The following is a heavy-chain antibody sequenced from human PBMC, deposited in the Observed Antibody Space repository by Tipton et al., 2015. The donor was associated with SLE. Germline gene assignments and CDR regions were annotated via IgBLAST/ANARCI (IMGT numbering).Heavy chain of an antibody. Sequence: TLSLTCTVSGGSISSGSYCWGWIRQPPGKGPEWIGTIYYSGSGHYNPSLKSRVTISVDTSKSQFFLKLSSVTAADTAVYYCARQRGGDFDYWGQGTLVTVSS. CDR1: GGSISSGSYC. J-gene: IGHJ4*02. V-gene: IGHV4-39*07. D-gene: IGHD2-15*01. CDR2: IYYSGSG. CDR3: ARQRGGDFDY.